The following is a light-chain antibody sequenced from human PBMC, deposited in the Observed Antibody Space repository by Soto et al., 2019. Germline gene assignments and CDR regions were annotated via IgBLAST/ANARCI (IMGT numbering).Light chain of an antibody. J-gene: IGKJ5*01. CDR3: QQRSNWPPKIT. Sequence: EIVLTQSPATLSLSPGERATLSSRASQSVSSYLAWYQQKPGQAPSLLIYDASNRATGIPARFSGSGSGTDFTLTISSLEPEDFAVYYCQQRSNWPPKITFGQGTRLEIK. V-gene: IGKV3-11*01. CDR1: QSVSSY. CDR2: DAS.